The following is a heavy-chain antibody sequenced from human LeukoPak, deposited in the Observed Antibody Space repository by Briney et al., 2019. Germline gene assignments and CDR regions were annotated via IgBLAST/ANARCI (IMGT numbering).Heavy chain of an antibody. CDR3: VRTYDENPLGWFDP. CDR1: GFTVSSNY. V-gene: IGHV3-53*05. J-gene: IGHJ5*02. D-gene: IGHD5-12*01. Sequence: GGSLRLSCAASGFTVSSNYMSWVRQAPGKGLEWVSVIYSGSSSTYYTDSVRGRFTISRDNSKNTLYLQMSSLRPDDTAVYYCVRTYDENPLGWFDPWGQGTLVTVSS. CDR2: IYSGSSST.